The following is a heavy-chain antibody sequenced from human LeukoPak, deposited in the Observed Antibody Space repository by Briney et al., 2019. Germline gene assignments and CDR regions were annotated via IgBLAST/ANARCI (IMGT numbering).Heavy chain of an antibody. V-gene: IGHV4-59*12. D-gene: IGHD4-17*01. Sequence: SETLSLTCTVSGGSISRYYWSWIRQPPGKGLEYIGYIYYTGTTHYNPSLKGRVTISVDRPKNQYSLKLNSVTAADTAVYYCASGGYGAFDYWGQGTLVTVSS. CDR2: IYYTGTT. CDR1: GGSISRYY. J-gene: IGHJ4*02. CDR3: ASGGYGAFDY.